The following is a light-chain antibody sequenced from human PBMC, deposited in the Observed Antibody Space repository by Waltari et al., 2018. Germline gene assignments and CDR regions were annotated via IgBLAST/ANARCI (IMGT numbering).Light chain of an antibody. V-gene: IGKV3D-15*01. CDR2: GAS. Sequence: EIVMTQSPATLSLSPGERATLSCRASQSVSSRLAWYQQKPGQAPRLLIYGASSRATGIPDRFSGSGSGTEFTLTISSLEPEDVAVYYCQQNSNWWTFGQGTKVEIK. CDR1: QSVSSR. CDR3: QQNSNWWT. J-gene: IGKJ1*01.